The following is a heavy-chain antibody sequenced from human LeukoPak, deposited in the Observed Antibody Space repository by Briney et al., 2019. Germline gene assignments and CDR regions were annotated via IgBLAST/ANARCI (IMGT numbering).Heavy chain of an antibody. Sequence: PSETLSLTCSVSGDSISGYYWSWIRRPAGKGLEWIGRIYASGSTNYNPSLKSRVTMSVGTSKNQFSLKLSSVTAADTAVYYCARLWYCSGGSCYSYMDVWGKGTTVTISS. D-gene: IGHD2-15*01. CDR1: GDSISGYY. V-gene: IGHV4-4*07. CDR3: ARLWYCSGGSCYSYMDV. J-gene: IGHJ6*03. CDR2: IYASGST.